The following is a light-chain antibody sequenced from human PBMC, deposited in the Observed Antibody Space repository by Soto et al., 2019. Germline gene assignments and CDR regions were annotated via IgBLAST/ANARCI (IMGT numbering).Light chain of an antibody. Sequence: EIVLTQSPATLSLSPGERATLSCRASQSVSRYLAWYQQKPGQAPRLLIYDASNRATGIPARFSGNGSGTDFTLTISSLEPEDFAVYYCQQRSDWPSTFGGGTKVQIK. CDR1: QSVSRY. V-gene: IGKV3-11*01. CDR2: DAS. CDR3: QQRSDWPST. J-gene: IGKJ4*01.